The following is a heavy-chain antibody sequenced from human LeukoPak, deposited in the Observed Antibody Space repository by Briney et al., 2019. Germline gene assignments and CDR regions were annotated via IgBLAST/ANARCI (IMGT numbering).Heavy chain of an antibody. J-gene: IGHJ4*02. V-gene: IGHV3-23*01. CDR3: AKGRYCSGGSCYPNVDC. CDR2: VIGSGGST. CDR1: GFTFSISV. Sequence: GGSLRLSCAASGFTFSISVMSWVRQAPGKGLECGLAVIGSGGSTYYADSVKGRFTVSRDNSKIPLYLQMSSLRAEDTAVYYCAKGRYCSGGSCYPNVDCWGQGTLVTASS. D-gene: IGHD2-15*01.